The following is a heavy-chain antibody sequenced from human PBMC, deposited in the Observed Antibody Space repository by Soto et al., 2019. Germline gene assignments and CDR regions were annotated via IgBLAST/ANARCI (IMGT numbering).Heavy chain of an antibody. CDR1: GYSFSSYW. Sequence: PXESLNISCKGSGYSFSSYWIGWVRQMPGKGLEWMGTIYPGDSETTYSPSFQGQVTISADKSIRIAHLQWSSLKASDTGMYYCARLDSSGYHLVDYWGQGTLVTVSS. CDR3: ARLDSSGYHLVDY. D-gene: IGHD3-22*01. V-gene: IGHV5-51*01. J-gene: IGHJ4*02. CDR2: IYPGDSET.